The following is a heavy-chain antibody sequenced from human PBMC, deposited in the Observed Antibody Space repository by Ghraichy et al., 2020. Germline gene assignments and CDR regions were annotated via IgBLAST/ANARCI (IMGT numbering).Heavy chain of an antibody. V-gene: IGHV4-34*01. J-gene: IGHJ4*02. D-gene: IGHD3-22*01. Sequence: SETLSLTCAVYGGSFSGYYWSWIRQPPGKGLEWIGEINHSGSTNYNPSLKSRVTISVDTSKNQFSLKLSSVTAADTAVYYCARGLSYYDSSGYYVTAKYYFDSWGQGTLVTVSS. CDR3: ARGLSYYDSSGYYVTAKYYFDS. CDR1: GGSFSGYY. CDR2: INHSGST.